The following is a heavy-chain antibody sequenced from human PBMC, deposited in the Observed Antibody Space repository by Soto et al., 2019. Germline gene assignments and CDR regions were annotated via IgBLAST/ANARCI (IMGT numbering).Heavy chain of an antibody. CDR3: AREETGDSYYYYYGMDV. V-gene: IGHV1-69*01. J-gene: IGHJ6*02. CDR1: GGTFNTYN. D-gene: IGHD7-27*01. Sequence: QVQLVQSGAEVKKPGSSVKVSCKASGGTFNTYNINWVRQAPGQGLEWMGGILPIFGTTNYAQRFQGRVTITADDSTSTAYMELSSLRSEDTAVYYCAREETGDSYYYYYGMDVWGQGTTVTVTS. CDR2: ILPIFGTT.